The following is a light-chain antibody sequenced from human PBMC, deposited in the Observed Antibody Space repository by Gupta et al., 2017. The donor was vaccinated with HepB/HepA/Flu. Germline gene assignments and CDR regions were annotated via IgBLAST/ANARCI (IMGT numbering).Light chain of an antibody. CDR1: TSGFVTSNI. V-gene: IGLV2-23*02. Sequence: QSALTQPASVSGSPGQPITISCTASTSGFVTSNIVSWVQQYPGRAPKLIIYEVTKRPSGVSNRFSGSKSGNTATLTISGLQAEDEADYFCCSYAGSYSHVFGPGTKVIVL. CDR3: CSYAGSYSHV. CDR2: EVT. J-gene: IGLJ1*01.